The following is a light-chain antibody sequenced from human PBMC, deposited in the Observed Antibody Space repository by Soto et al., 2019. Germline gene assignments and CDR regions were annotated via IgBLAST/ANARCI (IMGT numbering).Light chain of an antibody. V-gene: IGKV3-20*01. CDR1: QSVSSSY. CDR2: GAS. J-gene: IGKJ1*01. CDR3: QQYGNSPWT. Sequence: EIVLTQSPGTLSLSPGERATLSCRARQSVSSSYLAWYQQKPGQAPRLLIYGASSRDTGIPDRFSGSGSGSDFTLTIIRLEPEDFAGYYCQQYGNSPWTFGQGTKGEIK.